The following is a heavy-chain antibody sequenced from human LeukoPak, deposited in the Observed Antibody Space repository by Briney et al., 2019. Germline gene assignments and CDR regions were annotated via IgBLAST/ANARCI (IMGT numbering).Heavy chain of an antibody. V-gene: IGHV3-23*01. CDR1: GFTFSSYA. CDR3: ANPSSSWYGYFQH. J-gene: IGHJ1*01. CDR2: ISGSGGST. D-gene: IGHD6-13*01. Sequence: PGGSLRLSCAASGFTFSSYAMSWVRQAPGKGLEWVSAISGSGGSTYYADSVKGRFTISRDNSKNTLYLQMNSLRAEDTAVYYCANPSSSWYGYFQHWGQGTLVTVSS.